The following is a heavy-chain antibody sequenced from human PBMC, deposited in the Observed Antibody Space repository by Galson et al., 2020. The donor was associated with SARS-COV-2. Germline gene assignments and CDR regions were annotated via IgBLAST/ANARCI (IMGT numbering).Heavy chain of an antibody. J-gene: IGHJ4*02. D-gene: IGHD3-16*01. CDR2: INHSGST. V-gene: IGHV4-34*01. Sequence: SETLSLTCAVYGGSFSGYYWSWIRQPPGKGLEWIGEINHSGSTNYNPSLKSRVTISVDTSKNQFSLKLSSVTAADTAVYYCARSFWESTSYWGQGTLVTVSS. CDR1: GGSFSGYY. CDR3: ARSFWESTSY.